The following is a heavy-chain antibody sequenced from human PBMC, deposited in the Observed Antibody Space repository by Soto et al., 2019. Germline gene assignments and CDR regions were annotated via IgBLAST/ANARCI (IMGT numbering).Heavy chain of an antibody. CDR1: GGSISSSSYY. V-gene: IGHV4-39*01. J-gene: IGHJ6*03. CDR3: ARQGGDVMDV. Sequence: SETLSLTCTVSGGSISSSSYYWGWIRQPPGKGLEWIGSIYYSGSTYYNPSLKSRVTISVDTSKNQFSLKLSSVTAADTAVYYGARQGGDVMDVWGKGTTVTVSS. CDR2: IYYSGST.